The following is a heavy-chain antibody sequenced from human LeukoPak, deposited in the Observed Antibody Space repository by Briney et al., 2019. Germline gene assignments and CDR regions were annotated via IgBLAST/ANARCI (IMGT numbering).Heavy chain of an antibody. J-gene: IGHJ4*02. CDR3: ARADYYGSGSYI. V-gene: IGHV4-59*01. CDR1: GGSISSYY. Sequence: SETLSLTCTVSGGSISSYYWSWIRQPPGKGPEWIGYIYYSGSTNYNPSLKSRVTISVDTSKNQFSLKLSSVTAADTAVYYCARADYYGSGSYIWGQGTLVTVSS. D-gene: IGHD3-10*01. CDR2: IYYSGST.